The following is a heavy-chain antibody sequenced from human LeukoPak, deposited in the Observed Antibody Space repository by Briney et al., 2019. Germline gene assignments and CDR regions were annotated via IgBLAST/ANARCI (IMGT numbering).Heavy chain of an antibody. Sequence: PGGSLRLSCAASGVTVSSNHMSWVRQAPGKGLEWVSLIYSDGSTYYADSVKGRFTISRDNSKNTLYLQMNSLRAEDTAVYYCARKYCSGGTSYTGILEYWGQGTLVTVSS. CDR2: IYSDGST. CDR1: GVTVSSNH. V-gene: IGHV3-53*01. CDR3: ARKYCSGGTSYTGILEY. D-gene: IGHD2-15*01. J-gene: IGHJ4*02.